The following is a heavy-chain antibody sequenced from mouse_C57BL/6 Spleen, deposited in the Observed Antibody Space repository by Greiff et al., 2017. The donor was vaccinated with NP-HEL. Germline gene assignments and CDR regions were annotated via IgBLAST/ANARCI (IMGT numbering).Heavy chain of an antibody. CDR1: GYTFTDYN. Sequence: EVQLQESGPELVKPGASVKIPCKASGYTFTDYNMDWVKQSHGKSLEWIGDINPNNGGTIYNQKFKGKATLTVDKSSSTAYMELRSLTSEDTAVYYCARSGGNYGFYWYFDVWGTGTTVTVSS. V-gene: IGHV1-18*01. CDR2: INPNNGGT. D-gene: IGHD2-1*01. CDR3: ARSGGNYGFYWYFDV. J-gene: IGHJ1*03.